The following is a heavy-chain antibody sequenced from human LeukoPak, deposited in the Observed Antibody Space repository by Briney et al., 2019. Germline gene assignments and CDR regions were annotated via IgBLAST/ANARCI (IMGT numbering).Heavy chain of an antibody. J-gene: IGHJ4*02. D-gene: IGHD3-10*01. CDR1: GFTVSSNS. CDR3: AGHLRYGSGGYFDY. V-gene: IGHV3-66*04. CDR2: IYSGGST. Sequence: PGGSLRLSCAASGFTVSSNSMSWVRQAPGKGLEWVSVIYSGGSTKYADSVKGRFTIFRDNSKNTLNLQMNSLRAEDTAVYYCAGHLRYGSGGYFDYWGQGTLVTVSS.